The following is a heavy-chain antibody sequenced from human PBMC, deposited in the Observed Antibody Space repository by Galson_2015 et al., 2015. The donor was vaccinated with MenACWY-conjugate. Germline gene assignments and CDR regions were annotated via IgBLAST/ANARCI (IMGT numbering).Heavy chain of an antibody. CDR2: TYYRSKWYN. D-gene: IGHD6-6*01. J-gene: IGHJ4*02. CDR3: ARVGSILLADENYFDS. V-gene: IGHV6-1*01. Sequence: CAISGDSVSSNSAAWNWIRQSPSRGLEWLGRTYYRSKWYNEYAVSVKGRITINPDTSKNQFSLQLNSVTPEDSAVYYCARVGSILLADENYFDSWGQGTLVTVSS. CDR1: GDSVSSNSAA.